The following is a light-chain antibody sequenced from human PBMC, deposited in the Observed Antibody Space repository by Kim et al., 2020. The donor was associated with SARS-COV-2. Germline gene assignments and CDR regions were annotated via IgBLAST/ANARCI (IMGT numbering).Light chain of an antibody. CDR1: QGVGSQ. J-gene: IGKJ1*01. V-gene: IGKV3-11*01. Sequence: LAPGEGAPRSCRASQGVGSQLAWYQQKAGQAPRLVIYDASNRATGIPARFSGRGSGTDFTLTISSLEPEDFAVYFCQQRRFWPVTFGQGTKVDIK. CDR2: DAS. CDR3: QQRRFWPVT.